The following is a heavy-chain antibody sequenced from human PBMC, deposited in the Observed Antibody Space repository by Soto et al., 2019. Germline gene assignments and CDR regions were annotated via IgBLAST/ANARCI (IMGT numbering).Heavy chain of an antibody. Sequence: GESLKISCAASGFTFSSYWMSWVRQAPGKGLEWVANIKQDGSEKYYVDSVKGRFTISRDNAKNSLYLQMNSLRAEDTAVYYCARPGGYHDSSGYYNWGQGTLVTVSS. V-gene: IGHV3-7*03. CDR3: ARPGGYHDSSGYYN. J-gene: IGHJ4*02. CDR1: GFTFSSYW. CDR2: IKQDGSEK. D-gene: IGHD3-22*01.